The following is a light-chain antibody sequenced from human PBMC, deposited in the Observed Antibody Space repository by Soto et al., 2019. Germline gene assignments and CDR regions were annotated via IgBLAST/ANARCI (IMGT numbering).Light chain of an antibody. CDR2: AAS. J-gene: IGKJ1*01. CDR1: QSISSW. Sequence: DIQMTQSPSTLSASVVDRVTITCLASQSISSWLAWYQQKPGKAPKLLIYAASTLQSGVPSRFSGSGSGTDFTLTISCLQSEDFATYYCQQYYSYPWTCGQGTKVDIK. CDR3: QQYYSYPWT. V-gene: IGKV1-5*01.